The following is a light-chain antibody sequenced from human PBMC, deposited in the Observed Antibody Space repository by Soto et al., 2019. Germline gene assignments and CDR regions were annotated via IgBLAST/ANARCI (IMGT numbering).Light chain of an antibody. CDR2: AAS. Sequence: DIQMTQSPSSLSASVGDRVTITCRASQGISNYLAWYHQKPGKVPKLLIYAASTLQSGVPSRFSGSGSGTDFTLTISSLQPEDVATYYCQKYNSAPPYTFGQGTKLEIK. CDR3: QKYNSAPPYT. V-gene: IGKV1-27*01. CDR1: QGISNY. J-gene: IGKJ2*01.